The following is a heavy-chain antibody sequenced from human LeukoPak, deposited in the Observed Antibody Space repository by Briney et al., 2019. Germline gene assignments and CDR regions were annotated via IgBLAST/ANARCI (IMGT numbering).Heavy chain of an antibody. V-gene: IGHV1-69*13. Sequence: GASVKVSCKASGGTFSSYAISWVRQAPGQGLEWMGGIIPIFGTANYAQKFQGRVTITADESTSTAYMELSSLRSEDTAVYYCASSRRYYYDSSGYYFDYWGQGTLVTVSS. D-gene: IGHD3-22*01. CDR1: GGTFSSYA. J-gene: IGHJ4*02. CDR2: IIPIFGTA. CDR3: ASSRRYYYDSSGYYFDY.